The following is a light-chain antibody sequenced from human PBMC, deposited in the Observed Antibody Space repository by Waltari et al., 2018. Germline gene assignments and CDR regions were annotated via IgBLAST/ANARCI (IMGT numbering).Light chain of an antibody. CDR1: QSLLQINGYNY. Sequence: DIVVTQSPLSLPVTPGEPASISCRSTQSLLQINGYNYLDWYLQKPGQAPQLLMYLGSNRASGVPDRFSGSGSGTNFTKISRVEAEDVGVYYCMQALQPPWTFGQGTKVEI. CDR3: MQALQPPWT. J-gene: IGKJ1*01. CDR2: LGS. V-gene: IGKV2-28*01.